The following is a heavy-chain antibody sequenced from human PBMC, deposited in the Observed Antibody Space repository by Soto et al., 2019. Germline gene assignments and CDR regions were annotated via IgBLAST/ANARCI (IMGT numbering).Heavy chain of an antibody. D-gene: IGHD5-18*01. J-gene: IGHJ4*02. CDR3: ASTGNRGYSYGSSDY. V-gene: IGHV4-34*01. Sequence: PSETLSLTCAVYGGSFSGYYWSWIRQPPGKGLEWIGEINHSGSTNYNPSLKSRVTISVDTSKNQFSLKLSSVTAADTAVYYCASTGNRGYSYGSSDYWGQGTLVTVS. CDR2: INHSGST. CDR1: GGSFSGYY.